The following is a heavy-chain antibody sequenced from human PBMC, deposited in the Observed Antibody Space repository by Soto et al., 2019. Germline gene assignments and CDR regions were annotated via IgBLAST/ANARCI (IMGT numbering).Heavy chain of an antibody. D-gene: IGHD3-16*01. CDR1: GFTFSSYG. CDR3: ARDGDVNTGFGKDY. J-gene: IGHJ4*02. CDR2: IWHDGGNK. V-gene: IGHV3-33*01. Sequence: QVQLVESGGGVVQPGRSLRLSCAASGFTFSSYGMHWVRQAPGKGLEWVVFIWHDGGNKFYAESVKGRFTISRDNSKNTLYLQITSLSAEDTAMYYCARDGDVNTGFGKDYWGQGTLVTVSS.